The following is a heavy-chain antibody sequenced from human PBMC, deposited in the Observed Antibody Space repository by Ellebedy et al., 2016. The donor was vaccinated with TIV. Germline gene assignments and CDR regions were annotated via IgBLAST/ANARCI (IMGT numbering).Heavy chain of an antibody. J-gene: IGHJ6*02. CDR2: INPNSGGT. CDR3: ARGPLTLRYFDWLPYYYYGMDV. V-gene: IGHV1-2*02. CDR1: GYTFTSYG. D-gene: IGHD3-9*01. Sequence: ASVKVSCKASGYTFTSYGISWVRQAPGQGLEWMGWINPNSGGTNYAQKFQGRVTMTRDTSISTAYMELSRLRSDDTAVYYCARGPLTLRYFDWLPYYYYGMDVWGQGTTVTVSS.